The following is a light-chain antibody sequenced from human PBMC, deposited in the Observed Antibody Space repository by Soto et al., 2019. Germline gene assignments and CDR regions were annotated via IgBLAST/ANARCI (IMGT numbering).Light chain of an antibody. V-gene: IGKV3-20*01. CDR1: QSVRGSS. CDR3: QQYGSSPRT. J-gene: IGKJ1*01. CDR2: GAS. Sequence: EIVLTQSPGTLSLSPGERATLSCWASQSVRGSSLAWYQQKPFQAPRLLIYGASTRATGIPDRFSDSGSGTYFSLTIDSLEPEDFAVYYCQQYGSSPRTCGQGTKVEIK.